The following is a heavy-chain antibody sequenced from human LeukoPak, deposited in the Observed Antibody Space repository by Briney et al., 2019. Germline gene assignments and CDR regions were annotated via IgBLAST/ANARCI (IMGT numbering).Heavy chain of an antibody. CDR3: ARTIEELYYDSSGYYDY. D-gene: IGHD3-22*01. Sequence: GGSLGLSCAASGFTFSSYGMHWVRQAPGKGLEWVAVISYDGSNKYYADSVKGRFTISRDNAKNTLYLQMNSLRAEDTAVYYCARTIEELYYDSSGYYDYWGQGTLVTVSS. J-gene: IGHJ4*02. V-gene: IGHV3-30*03. CDR2: ISYDGSNK. CDR1: GFTFSSYG.